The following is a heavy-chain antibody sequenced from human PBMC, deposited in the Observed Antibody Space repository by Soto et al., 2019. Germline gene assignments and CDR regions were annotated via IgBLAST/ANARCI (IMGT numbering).Heavy chain of an antibody. CDR2: IYDSGTT. J-gene: IGHJ4*02. D-gene: IGHD4-17*01. V-gene: IGHV4-59*08. Sequence: QVQLRESGPGLVRPSETLALTSTVSGGSITGYYWSWIRQPPGQGLECIGYIYDSGTTTYNAALKSLVTILADTSKNRLSLNLRSVTAADTAVYYCARRDYGEEGYFVDFWGQGLIVTVSS. CDR3: ARRDYGEEGYFVDF. CDR1: GGSITGYY.